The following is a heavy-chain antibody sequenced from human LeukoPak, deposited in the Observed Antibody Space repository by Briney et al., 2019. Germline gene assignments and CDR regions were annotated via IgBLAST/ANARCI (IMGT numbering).Heavy chain of an antibody. D-gene: IGHD6-6*01. V-gene: IGHV3-30*04. CDR1: GFTFSSYA. CDR3: AREAIAARLFVGTGSD. CDR2: ISYDGSNK. Sequence: PGGSLRLSCAASGFTFSSYAMHWVRQAPGKGLEWVAVISYDGSNKYYADSVKGRFTISRDNSKNTLYLQMNSLRSEDTAVYYCAREAIAARLFVGTGSDWGQGTLVTVSS. J-gene: IGHJ4*02.